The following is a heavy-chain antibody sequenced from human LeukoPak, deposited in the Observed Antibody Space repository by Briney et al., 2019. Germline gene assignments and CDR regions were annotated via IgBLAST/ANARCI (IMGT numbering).Heavy chain of an antibody. Sequence: SETLSLTCAVYGGSFSGYYWSWIRQPPGKGLEWIGEINHSGSTNYNPSLKSRVTISVDTSKNQFSLKLSSVTAADTAVYYCARALHGGSYFLDYWGQGTLVTVSS. V-gene: IGHV4-34*01. D-gene: IGHD1-26*01. CDR2: INHSGST. CDR1: GGSFSGYY. J-gene: IGHJ4*02. CDR3: ARALHGGSYFLDY.